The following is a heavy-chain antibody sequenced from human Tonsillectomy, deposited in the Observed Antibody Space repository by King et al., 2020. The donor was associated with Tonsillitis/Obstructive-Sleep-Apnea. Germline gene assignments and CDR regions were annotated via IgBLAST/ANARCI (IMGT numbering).Heavy chain of an antibody. J-gene: IGHJ4*02. V-gene: IGHV1-46*01. D-gene: IGHD1-14*01. Sequence: VQLVESGAEVKTPGASVKVSCKASGYTFTKYYIHWGRQARGQGLEWMGIINPSRAVTTYAQKFQGRVTMTSDTSASTVYLERSSLRSGDTAIYYCARDDVVGRYIDSWGQGTLVTVSS. CDR1: GYTFTKYY. CDR3: ARDDVVGRYIDS. CDR2: INPSRAVT.